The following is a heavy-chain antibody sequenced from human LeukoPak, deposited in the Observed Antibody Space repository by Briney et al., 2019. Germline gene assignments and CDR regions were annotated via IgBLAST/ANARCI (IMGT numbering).Heavy chain of an antibody. J-gene: IGHJ5*02. D-gene: IGHD3-10*01. Sequence: PSETLSLTCAVYGGSFSGYYWSWIRRPPGKGLEWIGEINHSGSTNYNPSLKSRVTISVDTSKNQFSLKLSSVTAADTAVYYCARGGYYYGSGSYYKLRWFDPWGQGTLVTVSS. CDR2: INHSGST. CDR1: GGSFSGYY. CDR3: ARGGYYYGSGSYYKLRWFDP. V-gene: IGHV4-34*01.